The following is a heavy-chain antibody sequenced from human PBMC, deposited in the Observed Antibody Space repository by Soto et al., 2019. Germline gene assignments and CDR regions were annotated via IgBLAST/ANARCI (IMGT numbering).Heavy chain of an antibody. J-gene: IGHJ6*01. D-gene: IGHD6-13*01. Sequence: QLQLQESGPGLVKPSETLSLTCTVSGGSISSSSYYWGWIRQPPGKGLEWIGSIYYSGSTYYNPSLKSRVTISVDTSKNQFSLKLSSVTAADTAVYYCASTILLYSSSWYVGYYGMDVW. CDR2: IYYSGST. V-gene: IGHV4-39*01. CDR3: ASTILLYSSSWYVGYYGMDV. CDR1: GGSISSSSYY.